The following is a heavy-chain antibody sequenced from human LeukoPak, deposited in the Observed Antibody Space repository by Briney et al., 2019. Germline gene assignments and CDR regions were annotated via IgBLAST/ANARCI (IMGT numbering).Heavy chain of an antibody. J-gene: IGHJ4*02. CDR3: ARDDYGGKGDY. Sequence: GGSLRLSCAASGFTFSRYSLNWVRQAPGKGLEWVSYISSSGSTIYYADSVKGRFTISRDNAKNSLYLQMNSLRAEDTAVYYCARDDYGGKGDYWGQGTLVTVSS. D-gene: IGHD4-23*01. V-gene: IGHV3-48*03. CDR2: ISSSGSTI. CDR1: GFTFSRYS.